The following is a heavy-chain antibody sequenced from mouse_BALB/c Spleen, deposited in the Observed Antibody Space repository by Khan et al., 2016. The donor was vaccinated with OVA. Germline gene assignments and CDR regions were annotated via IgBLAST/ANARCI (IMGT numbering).Heavy chain of an antibody. J-gene: IGHJ3*01. V-gene: IGHV1-7*01. CDR3: TNHGSSSAWFTY. CDR1: GYTFTSYW. D-gene: IGHD1-1*01. Sequence: VQLQQSGAELAKPGASVKMSCKASGYTFTSYWMHWVNQRPGQGLEWIGYINPSTDYTEYNQKFKDKATLTADKSSSTAYMQLTSLTSEDSAVYYCTNHGSSSAWFTYWGQGTLVTVSA. CDR2: INPSTDYT.